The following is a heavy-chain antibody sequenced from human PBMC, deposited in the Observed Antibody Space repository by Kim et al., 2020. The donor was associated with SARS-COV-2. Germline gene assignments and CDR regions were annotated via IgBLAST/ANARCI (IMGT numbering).Heavy chain of an antibody. V-gene: IGHV4-34*01. Sequence: SETLSLTFAVYGGSFSGYYWSWIRQPPGKGLEWIGEINHSGSTNYNPSLKSRVTISVDTSKNQFSLKLSSVTAADTAVYYCARGRLSYYDFWSGYQKGYYFDYWGQGTLVTVSS. CDR3: ARGRLSYYDFWSGYQKGYYFDY. J-gene: IGHJ4*02. CDR1: GGSFSGYY. CDR2: INHSGST. D-gene: IGHD3-3*01.